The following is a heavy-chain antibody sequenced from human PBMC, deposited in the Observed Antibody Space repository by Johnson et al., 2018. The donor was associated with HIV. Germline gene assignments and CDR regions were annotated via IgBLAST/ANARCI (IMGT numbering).Heavy chain of an antibody. CDR2: IWYDGNNK. D-gene: IGHD3-22*01. CDR1: GFTFSSYA. V-gene: IGHV3-33*06. J-gene: IGHJ3*02. Sequence: QVQLVESGGGVVQPGRSLRLSCAASGFTFSSYAMHWVRQAPGKGLEWVAVIWYDGNNKYYADSVKGRFTISRDNAKNTLSLQMNSLKEDDTAIYYCAKGDYYDSRGAFDIWGPGTMVTVSS. CDR3: AKGDYYDSRGAFDI.